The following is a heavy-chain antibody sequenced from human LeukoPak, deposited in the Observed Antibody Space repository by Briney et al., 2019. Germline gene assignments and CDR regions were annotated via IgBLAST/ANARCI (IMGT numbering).Heavy chain of an antibody. J-gene: IGHJ6*04. D-gene: IGHD3-10*01. CDR1: GFTFSNFW. Sequence: GGSLRLSCAASGFTFSNFWMHWVRQAPGKGLVWVSRIKSDGTRTDYADSVKGRFTISRDNSKNTLYLQMNSLRAEDTAVYYCAKPHYYGSGSYSYYYGMDVWGKGTTVTVSS. CDR2: IKSDGTRT. CDR3: AKPHYYGSGSYSYYYGMDV. V-gene: IGHV3-74*01.